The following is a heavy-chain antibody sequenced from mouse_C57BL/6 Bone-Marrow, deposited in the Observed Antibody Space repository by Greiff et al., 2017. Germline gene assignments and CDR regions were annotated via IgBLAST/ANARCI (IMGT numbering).Heavy chain of an antibody. CDR2: ISNLAYSI. J-gene: IGHJ1*03. CDR3: ASVTTGVADWDFDV. D-gene: IGHD1-1*01. Sequence: EVMLVESGGGLVQPGGSLKLSCAASGFTFSDYGMAWVRQAPRQGPEWVAFISNLAYSIYYADTVTGRFTISRENAKNTLYLERSSLRSEDTAMYYCASVTTGVADWDFDVWGTGTTVTVSS. V-gene: IGHV5-15*01. CDR1: GFTFSDYG.